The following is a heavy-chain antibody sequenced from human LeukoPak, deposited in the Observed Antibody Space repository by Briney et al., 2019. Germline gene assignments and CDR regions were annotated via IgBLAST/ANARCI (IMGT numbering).Heavy chain of an antibody. CDR2: ISNSGIT. J-gene: IGHJ4*02. V-gene: IGHV4-59*01. Sequence: SETLSLTCTVSGGSISTYYWNWLRQPPGKGLEWIGYISNSGITTYNPSLKSRVTISVDSSKSQFSLKLNSVTAADTAVYYCARSGGYSSSWSLWGQGTLVTVSS. D-gene: IGHD6-13*01. CDR3: ARSGGYSSSWSL. CDR1: GGSISTYY.